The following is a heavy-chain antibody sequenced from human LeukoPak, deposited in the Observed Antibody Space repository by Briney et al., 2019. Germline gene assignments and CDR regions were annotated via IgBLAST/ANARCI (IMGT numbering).Heavy chain of an antibody. CDR1: GYTFTGYY. V-gene: IGHV1-2*02. D-gene: IGHD2-2*02. CDR2: INPNSGGT. Sequence: ASVKVSCKASGYTFTGYYMHWVRQAPGQGLEWMGWINPNSGGTNYAQKFQGRVTMTRDTSISTAYMELSRLRSDDTAEYYCAREGPLGYCSSTSCYSFDYWGQGTLVTVSS. J-gene: IGHJ4*02. CDR3: AREGPLGYCSSTSCYSFDY.